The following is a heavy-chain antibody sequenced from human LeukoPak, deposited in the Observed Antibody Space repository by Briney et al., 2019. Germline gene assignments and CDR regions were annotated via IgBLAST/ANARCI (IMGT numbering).Heavy chain of an antibody. J-gene: IGHJ3*02. D-gene: IGHD6-19*01. CDR1: GGSISSSSYY. CDR3: AAVAALDAFDI. V-gene: IGHV4-39*01. CDR2: IYYSGST. Sequence: PSETLSLTCTVSGGSISSSSYYWGWIRQPPGKGLEWIGSIYYSGSTYYNPSLKSRVTISVDTSKNQFSLKLSSVTAADTAVYYCAAVAALDAFDIWGQGTMVTVSS.